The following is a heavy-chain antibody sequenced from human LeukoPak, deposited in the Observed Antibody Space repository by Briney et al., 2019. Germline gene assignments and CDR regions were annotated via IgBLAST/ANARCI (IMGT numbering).Heavy chain of an antibody. J-gene: IGHJ4*02. V-gene: IGHV3-23*01. CDR1: GFTFSSYA. CDR2: ISGRGGST. CDR3: AKVWGVVVAAPFDY. D-gene: IGHD2-15*01. Sequence: PGGSLRLSCAASGFTFSSYAMSWVRQAPGKGLEWVSAISGRGGSTYYADSVKGRFTISRDNSKNTLYLQMNSLRAEDTAVYYCAKVWGVVVAAPFDYWGQGTLVTVSS.